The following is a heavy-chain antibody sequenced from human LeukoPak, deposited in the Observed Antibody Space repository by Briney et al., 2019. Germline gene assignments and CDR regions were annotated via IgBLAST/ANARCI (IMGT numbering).Heavy chain of an antibody. D-gene: IGHD3-10*01. Sequence: GALRLSCAASGFTFDDYGMSWVRQAPGKGLEWVSGINWNGGSTGYADSVKGRFTISRDNSKNTLYLQMNSLRAEDTAVYYCAVNYYGSGSYAFDYWGQGTLVTVSS. CDR3: AVNYYGSGSYAFDY. V-gene: IGHV3-20*04. J-gene: IGHJ4*02. CDR2: INWNGGST. CDR1: GFTFDDYG.